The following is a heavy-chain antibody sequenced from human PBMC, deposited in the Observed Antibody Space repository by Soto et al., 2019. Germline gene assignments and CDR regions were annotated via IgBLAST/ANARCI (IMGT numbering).Heavy chain of an antibody. CDR3: ARASRIAAAGLDAFDI. CDR1: GYTFTSYA. CDR2: INAGNGNT. D-gene: IGHD6-13*01. Sequence: QVQLVQSGAEVKKPGASVKVSCKASGYTFTSYAMHWVRQAPGQRLEWMGWINAGNGNTKYSQKFQGRVTITRDTSASTAYMELSSLRSEDTAVYYCARASRIAAAGLDAFDIWGQGTMVTVSS. V-gene: IGHV1-3*01. J-gene: IGHJ3*02.